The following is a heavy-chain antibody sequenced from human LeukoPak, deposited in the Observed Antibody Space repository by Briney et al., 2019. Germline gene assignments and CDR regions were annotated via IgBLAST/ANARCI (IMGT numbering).Heavy chain of an antibody. CDR1: GFTFEDYA. D-gene: IGHD3-9*01. Sequence: GGSLRLSCAASGFTFEDYAMHWVRQAPGKGLEWVSFITGDGSSTYYADSVKGRSTISRDNSKNSLYLQMNSLRIEDTALYYCAKDRETTGYEHWGQGTLVTVSS. CDR2: ITGDGSST. J-gene: IGHJ1*01. CDR3: AKDRETTGYEH. V-gene: IGHV3-43*02.